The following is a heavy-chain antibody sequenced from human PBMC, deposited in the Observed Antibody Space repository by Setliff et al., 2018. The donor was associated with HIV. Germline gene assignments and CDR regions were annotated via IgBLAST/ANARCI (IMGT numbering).Heavy chain of an antibody. V-gene: IGHV3-9*01. D-gene: IGHD6-13*01. Sequence: SLRLSCAASGFIFEDFGMNWVRQVPGKGLEWVAGISWNRAYIAYGDSVRGRFTISRDNSKKSLYLQMNSLRPEDTAVYYCARPRLYSNALEYWGQGTLVTVSS. CDR1: GFIFEDFG. CDR3: ARPRLYSNALEY. J-gene: IGHJ4*02. CDR2: ISWNRAYI.